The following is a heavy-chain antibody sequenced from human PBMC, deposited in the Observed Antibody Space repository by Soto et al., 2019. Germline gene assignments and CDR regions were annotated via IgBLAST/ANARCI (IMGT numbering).Heavy chain of an antibody. CDR2: ISYDGSNK. Sequence: GGARRLCWAAYGCTFSSGAMHGGRQAPGKGLEWVAVISYDGSNKYYADSVKGRFTISRDNSKNTLYLQMNSLRAEDTAVYYCARQRWRVLLPSFD. CDR3: ARQRWRVLLPSFD. V-gene: IGHV3-30-3*01. D-gene: IGHD1-26*01. CDR1: GCTFSSGA. J-gene: IGHJ3*01.